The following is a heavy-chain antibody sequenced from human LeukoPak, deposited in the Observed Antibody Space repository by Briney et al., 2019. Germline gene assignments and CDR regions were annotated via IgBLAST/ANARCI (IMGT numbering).Heavy chain of an antibody. CDR1: GASVNDYY. CDR2: VHYSGSS. Sequence: NSSETLSLTCTVSGASVNDYYWTWIRQTPGKGLEWIGYVHYSGSSDFNPSLKSRVTMSLASTENQLSLKVASVTAADTAVYYCARGGWSLDFWGQGTLVTVSS. J-gene: IGHJ4*02. CDR3: ARGGWSLDF. V-gene: IGHV4-59*02.